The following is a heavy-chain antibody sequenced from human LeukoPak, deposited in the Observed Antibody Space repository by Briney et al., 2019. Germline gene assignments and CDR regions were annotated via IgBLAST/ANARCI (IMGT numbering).Heavy chain of an antibody. CDR2: ISGSGGST. CDR3: AKDGTDYGDYFDY. V-gene: IGHV3-23*01. CDR1: GFTFSSYG. Sequence: GGSLRLSCAASGFTFSSYGMSWVRQAPGKGLEWVSAISGSGGSTYYADSVKGRFTISRDNSKNTLYLQMNSLRAEDTAVYYCAKDGTDYGDYFDYWGQGTLVTVSS. J-gene: IGHJ4*02. D-gene: IGHD4-17*01.